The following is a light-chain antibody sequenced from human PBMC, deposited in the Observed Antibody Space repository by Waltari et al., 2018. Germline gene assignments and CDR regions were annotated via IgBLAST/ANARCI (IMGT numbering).Light chain of an antibody. J-gene: IGLJ2*01. CDR2: DTS. V-gene: IGLV7-46*01. CDR1: TGAVTSSHH. Sequence: QAVVTQEPSVTVSPGGTVTLTCGSSTGAVTSSHHPYWFQQKPGQAPRTLVYDTSNKHSWTPARFSGSVVGGKAALTLSGAQPEDEAEYYCLLHYSGPRVFGGGTKVTVL. CDR3: LLHYSGPRV.